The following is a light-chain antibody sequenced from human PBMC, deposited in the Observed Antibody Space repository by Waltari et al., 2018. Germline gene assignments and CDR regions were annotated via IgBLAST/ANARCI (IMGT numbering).Light chain of an antibody. V-gene: IGLV1-40*01. CDR2: GDY. J-gene: IGLJ2*01. CDR3: QSYDSSLSAYVV. CDR1: RSNIGAGYA. Sequence: QSVLTQPPSVSGAPGQRVTISCTGSRSNIGAGYAVHWYQQLPGTAPKLLIYGDYNRPSGVPDRFSGSKSGTSASLAITGLQAEDEADYYCQSYDSSLSAYVVFGGGTKLTVL.